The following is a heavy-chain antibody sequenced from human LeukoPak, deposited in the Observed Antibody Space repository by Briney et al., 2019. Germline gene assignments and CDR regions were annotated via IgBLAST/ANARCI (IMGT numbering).Heavy chain of an antibody. CDR1: GDNFSSYV. D-gene: IGHD3-16*02. Sequence: GASVKVSCKASGDNFSSYVITWVRQAPGQGLEWMGRIIPTLDVANFAQKFKGRVTITADRSTNTAHLELSSLRSEDTAVYYCTREGVYSPDPSSYHRHAFDIWGKGTVVIVPS. CDR2: IIPTLDVA. CDR3: TREGVYSPDPSSYHRHAFDI. V-gene: IGHV1-69*04. J-gene: IGHJ3*02.